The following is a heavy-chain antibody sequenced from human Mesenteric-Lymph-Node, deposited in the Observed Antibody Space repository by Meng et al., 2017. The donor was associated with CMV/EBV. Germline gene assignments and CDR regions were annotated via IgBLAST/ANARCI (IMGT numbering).Heavy chain of an antibody. Sequence: SETLSLTCTVSGGSINSDDYYWSWIRQHPGKGLEWIGYISYSGSSYYNPSLKSRVAMSIDTPKNHFFLKLSSVTAADTAVYYCARHTYCYGGICYWVGYWGQGTLVTVSS. V-gene: IGHV4-30-4*08. J-gene: IGHJ4*02. CDR1: GGSINSDDYY. CDR3: ARHTYCYGGICYWVGY. D-gene: IGHD2-15*01. CDR2: ISYSGSS.